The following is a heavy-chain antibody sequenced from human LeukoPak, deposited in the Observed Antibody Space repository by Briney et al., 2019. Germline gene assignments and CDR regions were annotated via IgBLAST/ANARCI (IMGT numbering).Heavy chain of an antibody. V-gene: IGHV1-69*01. CDR2: IIPIFGTA. CDR1: GGTFSSYA. CDR3: ARRSDSSGYPYYFDY. Sequence: SVKVSCKASGGTFSSYAISWVRQAPGQGLEWMGEIIPIFGTANYAQKFQGRVTITADESTSTAYMELSSLRSEDTAVYYCARRSDSSGYPYYFDYWRQGTLVTVSP. J-gene: IGHJ4*02. D-gene: IGHD3-22*01.